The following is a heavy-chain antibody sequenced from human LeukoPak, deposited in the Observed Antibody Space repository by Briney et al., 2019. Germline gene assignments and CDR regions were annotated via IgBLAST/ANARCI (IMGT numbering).Heavy chain of an antibody. D-gene: IGHD3-10*01. CDR1: RFSFYAYA. J-gene: IGHJ5*02. CDR3: AKIATRLIDSFGSEIDWFDP. CDR2: ISATGERA. V-gene: IGHV3-23*01. Sequence: GGSLRLSCAASRFSFYAYAMSGRRAATGEGLEGVSGISATGERAYYADCVKGRFTISRDNSKNTLFLQMNSLRAEDTALYYCAKIATRLIDSFGSEIDWFDPWGQGTLVTASS.